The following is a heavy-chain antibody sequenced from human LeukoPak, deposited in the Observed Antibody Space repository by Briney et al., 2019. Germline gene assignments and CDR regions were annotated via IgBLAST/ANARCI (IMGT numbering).Heavy chain of an antibody. V-gene: IGHV1-2*02. CDR3: AREEQHQRGRHFEY. D-gene: IGHD6-13*01. CDR2: INPNSGT. Sequence: ASVKVSCQTSGYTFTANYMQWVRQAPGQGLEWMGWINPNSGTNYAQNFQGRVTMTRDTSISTAYMELSRLTSDDTAVYYCAREEQHQRGRHFEYWGQGTLVTVSS. CDR1: GYTFTANY. J-gene: IGHJ4*02.